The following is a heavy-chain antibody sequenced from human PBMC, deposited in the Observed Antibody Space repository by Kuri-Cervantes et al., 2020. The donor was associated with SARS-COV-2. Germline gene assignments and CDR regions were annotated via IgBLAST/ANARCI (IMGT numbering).Heavy chain of an antibody. Sequence: GSLRLSCTVSGGSISSSSYYWGWIRQPPGKGLEWIGSIYYSGSTYYNPSLKSRVTISVDTSKNQLSLKLSSVTAADTAVYYCARQSVVASDDWGQGTLVTVSS. CDR2: IYYSGST. V-gene: IGHV4-39*01. D-gene: IGHD2-15*01. CDR3: ARQSVVASDD. J-gene: IGHJ4*02. CDR1: GGSISSSSYY.